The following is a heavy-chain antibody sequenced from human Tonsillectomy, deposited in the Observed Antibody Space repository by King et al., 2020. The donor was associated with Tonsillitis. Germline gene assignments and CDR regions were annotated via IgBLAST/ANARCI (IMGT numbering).Heavy chain of an antibody. CDR3: VRDVSTVAGHQSSYGMDV. J-gene: IGHJ6*02. CDR2: ISYDGSNK. D-gene: IGHD6-19*01. V-gene: IGHV3-30-3*01. CDR1: GFIFRTYA. Sequence: QLVQSGGGVVQPGRSLRLSCAASGFIFRTYAMHWVRQAPGMGLEWVSVISYDGSNKYYADSVKGRFTISRDNSENTLYLQMNSLRAEDTAVYTCVRDVSTVAGHQSSYGMDVWGQGTTVTVSS.